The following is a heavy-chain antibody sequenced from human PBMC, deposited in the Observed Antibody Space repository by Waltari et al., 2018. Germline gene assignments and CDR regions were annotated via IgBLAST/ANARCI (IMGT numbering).Heavy chain of an antibody. CDR1: GYSFANFD. CDR2: MHPGSDYDR. J-gene: IGHJ4*02. CDR3: TRGWGGNTAYQQFDF. D-gene: IGHD3-16*01. Sequence: QVQLVQSGAEVRKPGASVKVSCKASGYSFANFDIDWVRRAPGQGLEWVGRMHPGSDYDRGYAQKFQGRVTMTRDTSINTAYMELTSLTSDDTAVYYCTRGWGGNTAYQQFDFWGQGTLVTVSS. V-gene: IGHV1-8*01.